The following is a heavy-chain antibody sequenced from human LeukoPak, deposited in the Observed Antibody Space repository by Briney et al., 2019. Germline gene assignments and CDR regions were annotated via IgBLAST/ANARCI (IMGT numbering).Heavy chain of an antibody. J-gene: IGHJ4*02. CDR1: GYIFSDYS. V-gene: IGHV3-48*01. D-gene: IGHD6-19*01. CDR2: ISYTTTAI. CDR3: ATARGPDPGYSSGWGDFDY. Sequence: GGSLRLSCTASGYIFSDYSMHWVRQTPGKGLEWISYISYTTTAIYYADSVKGRFTISRDNSKNTLYLQMNSLRAEDTAVYYCATARGPDPGYSSGWGDFDYWGQGTLVTVSS.